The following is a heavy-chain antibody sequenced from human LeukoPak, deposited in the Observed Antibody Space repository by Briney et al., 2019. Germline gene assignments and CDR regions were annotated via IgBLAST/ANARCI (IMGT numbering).Heavy chain of an antibody. J-gene: IGHJ4*02. CDR3: AKGATLGY. V-gene: IGHV3-23*01. CDR2: ISGSGGST. Sequence: GGSLRLSCAASGFTFSSYAMTWVRQAPGKGLEWVSSISGSGGSTYYADSVRGRFTLSRDNSKNMLYLQMNSLRAEDTAVYYCAKGATLGYWGQGTLVTVSS. D-gene: IGHD5-12*01. CDR1: GFTFSSYA.